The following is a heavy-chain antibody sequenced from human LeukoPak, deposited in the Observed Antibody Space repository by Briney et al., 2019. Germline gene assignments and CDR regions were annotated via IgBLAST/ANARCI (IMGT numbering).Heavy chain of an antibody. J-gene: IGHJ4*02. Sequence: SETLSLTCTVSGGSINSSSYYWGWIRQPPGKGLELIGRIYYSGSTYYNPSLKSRVTISVDTSKTQVSLKLSSVTVVDTAVYYWARVCRDSSGYTPDYWGQGTLVTVSS. CDR3: ARVCRDSSGYTPDY. D-gene: IGHD3-22*01. CDR2: IYYSGST. CDR1: GGSINSSSYY. V-gene: IGHV4-39*07.